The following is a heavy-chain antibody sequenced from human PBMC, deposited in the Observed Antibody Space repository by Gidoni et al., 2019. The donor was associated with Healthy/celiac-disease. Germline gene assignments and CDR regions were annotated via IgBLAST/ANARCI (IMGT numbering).Heavy chain of an antibody. CDR2: ISWNSGSI. V-gene: IGHV3-9*01. D-gene: IGHD4-17*01. J-gene: IGHJ4*02. CDR3: AKDRAVTLTDFVDY. CDR1: GFTFDDYA. Sequence: EVQLVESGGGLVQPGRSLRLSCAASGFTFDDYAMHWVRQAPGKGLEWVSGISWNSGSIGYADSVKGRFTISRDNAKNSLYLQMNSLRAEDTALYYCAKDRAVTLTDFVDYWGQGTLVTVSS.